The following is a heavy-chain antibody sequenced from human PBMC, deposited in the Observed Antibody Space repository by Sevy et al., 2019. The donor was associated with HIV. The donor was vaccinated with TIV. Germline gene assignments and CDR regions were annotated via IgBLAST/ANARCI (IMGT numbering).Heavy chain of an antibody. V-gene: IGHV3-11*01. J-gene: IGHJ6*02. Sequence: GGSLRLSCSASGFTFSDYYMSWLRQAPGKGLEWLSYISGSDGTIYYADSVKGRFTISRDNAKNSPYLQMNSLRAEDTAMYYCARDHVKDGDLGDYYYFAMDLWGQGTPVTVSS. CDR2: ISGSDGTI. D-gene: IGHD4-17*01. CDR1: GFTFSDYY. CDR3: ARDHVKDGDLGDYYYFAMDL.